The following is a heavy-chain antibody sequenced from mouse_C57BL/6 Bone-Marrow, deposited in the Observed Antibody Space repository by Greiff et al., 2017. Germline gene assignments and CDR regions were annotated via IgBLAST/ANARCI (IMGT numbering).Heavy chain of an antibody. V-gene: IGHV5-16*01. CDR2: INYDGSST. CDR1: GFTFSDYY. Sequence: EVKLMESEGGLVQPGSSMKLSCTASGFTFSDYYMAWVRQVPEKGLEWVANINYDGSSTYYLDSLKSRFIISRDNATNILYLQMSSLKSEDTATYYCARDKGLYAMDYWGQGTSVTVSS. D-gene: IGHD3-3*01. J-gene: IGHJ4*01. CDR3: ARDKGLYAMDY.